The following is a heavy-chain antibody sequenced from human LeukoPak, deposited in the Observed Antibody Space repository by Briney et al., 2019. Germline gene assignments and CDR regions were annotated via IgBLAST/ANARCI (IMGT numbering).Heavy chain of an antibody. V-gene: IGHV3-23*01. CDR2: ITVSGDTT. CDR1: GFSVSSYG. D-gene: IGHD3-10*01. J-gene: IGHJ4*02. CDR3: ARGFYGSGSQFDY. Sequence: PGGSLRLSCAVSGFSVSSYGMSWVRQAPGKGLEWVSAITVSGDTTYYADSVKGRFIISRDNSKNTLYLQMNSLRAEDTAVYYCARGFYGSGSQFDYWGQGTLVTVSS.